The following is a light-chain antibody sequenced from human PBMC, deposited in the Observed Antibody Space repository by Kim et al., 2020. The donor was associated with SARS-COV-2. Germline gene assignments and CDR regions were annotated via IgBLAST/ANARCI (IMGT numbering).Light chain of an antibody. CDR3: QYYTSVPWT. V-gene: IGKV1-27*01. Sequence: GDRVTTARRARLRIINFLSWDQQKPGKVPIRLSYSASPLHKVVPSRFRGSGSGTEFTLTISSLQPEDVATYYCQYYTSVPWTFGQGTKVEIK. CDR2: SAS. J-gene: IGKJ1*01. CDR1: LRIINF.